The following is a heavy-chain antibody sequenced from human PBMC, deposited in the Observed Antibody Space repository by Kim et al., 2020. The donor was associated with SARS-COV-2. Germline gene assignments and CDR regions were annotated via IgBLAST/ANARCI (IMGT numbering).Heavy chain of an antibody. CDR1: GFTFSSYW. J-gene: IGHJ6*02. V-gene: IGHV3-74*01. CDR3: ARGGKYDFWGGYTPRSLWGTDYYCDGMDV. Sequence: GGSLRLSCAASGFTFSSYWMHWVRQAPGKGLVWVSRINSDGSSTNYADSVKGRFTISRDNAKNTLYLQMNSLRAEDTAVYYCARGGKYDFWGGYTPRSLWGTDYYCDGMDVWGQGTTVTVSS. D-gene: IGHD3-3*01. CDR2: INSDGSST.